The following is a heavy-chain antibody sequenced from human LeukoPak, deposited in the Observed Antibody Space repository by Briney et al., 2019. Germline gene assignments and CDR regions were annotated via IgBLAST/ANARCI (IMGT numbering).Heavy chain of an antibody. Sequence: SETLSLTCTVFGGSISSSVYLWAWVRQSPGKGLELIGSIHYSGSTYYNPSLKSRVTTAVDTSKNQFSLNLRSVTAADTAVYYCLRSHGAYWGQGTLVTVSS. J-gene: IGHJ4*02. V-gene: IGHV4-39*01. CDR3: LRSHGAY. CDR1: GGSISSSVYL. CDR2: IHYSGST. D-gene: IGHD3-10*01.